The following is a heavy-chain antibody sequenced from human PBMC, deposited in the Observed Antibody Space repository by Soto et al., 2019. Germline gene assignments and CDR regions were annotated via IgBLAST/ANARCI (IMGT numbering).Heavy chain of an antibody. Sequence: SGGSLRLSCAASGFDFSNTWIHWVRQVPGKGLVWVSRINSDGTSIIYADSVKGRFTLSRDNAKNTVYLQMSSLRVEDTALYYCAKDWLRYYDSSGYRSSYYYYGMDVWGQGTTVTVSS. J-gene: IGHJ6*02. V-gene: IGHV3-74*01. CDR1: GFDFSNTW. CDR2: INSDGTSI. D-gene: IGHD3-22*01. CDR3: AKDWLRYYDSSGYRSSYYYYGMDV.